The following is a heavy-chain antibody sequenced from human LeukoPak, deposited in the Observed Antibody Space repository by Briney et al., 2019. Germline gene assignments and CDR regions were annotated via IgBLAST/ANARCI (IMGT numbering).Heavy chain of an antibody. CDR2: IYYSGST. D-gene: IGHD3-3*01. V-gene: IGHV4-39*01. CDR3: ARRDGYYDFWSGYWG. Sequence: SETLSLTCTVSGGSISSYYWGWIRQPPGKGLEWIGSIYYSGSTYYNPSLKSRVTISVDTSKNQFSLKLSSVTAADTAVYYCARRDGYYDFWSGYWGWGQGTLVTVSS. J-gene: IGHJ4*02. CDR1: GGSISSYY.